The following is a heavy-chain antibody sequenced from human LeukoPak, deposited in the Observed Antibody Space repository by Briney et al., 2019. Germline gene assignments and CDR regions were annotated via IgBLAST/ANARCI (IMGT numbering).Heavy chain of an antibody. V-gene: IGHV1-58*02. CDR2: IVVGSGNT. J-gene: IGHJ3*02. Sequence: HAASVKVSCKASGFTFTSSAMQWVRQARGQRLEWIGWIVVGSGNTNYAQKFQERVTITRDMSTSTAYMELSSLRSEDTAVYYCAAVYYDSSDAFDIWGQGTMVTVSS. D-gene: IGHD3-22*01. CDR1: GFTFTSSA. CDR3: AAVYYDSSDAFDI.